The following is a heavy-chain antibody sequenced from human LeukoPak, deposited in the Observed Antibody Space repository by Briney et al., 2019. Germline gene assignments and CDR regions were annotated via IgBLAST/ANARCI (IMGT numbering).Heavy chain of an antibody. CDR3: ARDSGSGNNDY. CDR2: ISAGNGNT. D-gene: IGHD1-26*01. V-gene: IGHV1-3*01. Sequence: WASVKVSCKASGYTFTSYAIHWVRQAPGQRLEWMGWISAGNGNTKYSQNFQGRVTFISNTSATTAFVELSSLRSEDAAVYYCARDSGSGNNDYWGQGTLVTVSS. CDR1: GYTFTSYA. J-gene: IGHJ4*02.